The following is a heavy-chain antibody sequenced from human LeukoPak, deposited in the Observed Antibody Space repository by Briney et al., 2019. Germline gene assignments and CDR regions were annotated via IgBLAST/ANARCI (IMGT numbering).Heavy chain of an antibody. CDR3: ARVASWSGYDWGAFDY. CDR2: INPSGGST. D-gene: IGHD5-12*01. Sequence: ASVKVSCKASGYTFTSYYMRWVRQAPGQGLEWMGIINPSGGSTSYAQKFQGRVTMTRDTSTSTVYMELSSLRSEDTAVYYCARVASWSGYDWGAFDYWGQGTLVTVSS. CDR1: GYTFTSYY. V-gene: IGHV1-46*01. J-gene: IGHJ4*02.